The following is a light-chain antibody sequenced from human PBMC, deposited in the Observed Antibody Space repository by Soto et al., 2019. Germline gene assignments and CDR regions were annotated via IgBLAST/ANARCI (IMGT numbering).Light chain of an antibody. J-gene: IGLJ3*02. Sequence: QSVLTQPPSASGTPGQRVTISCSGSSSNIGSDYVYWYQHLPGTAPKLLIYNNNQRPSGVPDRFSGSKSGTSASLAISGLRFEDEADYYCAAWDDSLSVWVFGGGTKFTVL. CDR3: AAWDDSLSVWV. CDR2: NNN. V-gene: IGLV1-47*02. CDR1: SSNIGSDY.